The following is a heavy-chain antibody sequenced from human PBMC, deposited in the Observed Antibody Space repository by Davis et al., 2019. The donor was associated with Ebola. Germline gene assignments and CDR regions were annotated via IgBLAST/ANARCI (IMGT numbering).Heavy chain of an antibody. CDR2: IYYSGST. CDR1: GGSISSSSYY. V-gene: IGHV4-39*01. D-gene: IGHD6-13*01. Sequence: MPSETLSLTCTVSGGSISSSSYYWGWVRQSPGKGLEWIGSIYYSGSTFYNPSLKRRVTISIDTSKNQFSLRLSSVTAADTAVYYCARHLVGAAGTRWFDPWGQGTLVTVSS. CDR3: ARHLVGAAGTRWFDP. J-gene: IGHJ5*02.